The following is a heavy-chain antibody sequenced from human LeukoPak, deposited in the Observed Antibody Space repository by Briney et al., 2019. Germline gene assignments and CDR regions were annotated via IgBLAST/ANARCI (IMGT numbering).Heavy chain of an antibody. J-gene: IGHJ6*02. CDR1: GFTFSSYS. D-gene: IGHD2-2*01. V-gene: IGHV3-21*01. CDR3: ARQLGGYQLLLAGMDV. CDR2: ISSSSSYI. Sequence: GGSLRLSCAASGFTFSSYSMNWVRQAPGKGLEWVSSISSSSSYINYADSVKGRFTISRDNAKNSLYLQMNSLRAEDTAVYYCARQLGGYQLLLAGMDVWGQGTTVTVSS.